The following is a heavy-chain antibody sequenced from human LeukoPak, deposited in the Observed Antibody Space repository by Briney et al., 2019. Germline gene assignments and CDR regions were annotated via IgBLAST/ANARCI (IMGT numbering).Heavy chain of an antibody. Sequence: GGSLRLSCAASGFTFSSYWMSWVRQAPGKGLEWVANIKQDGSEKYYVDSVKGRFTIFRDNAKNSLYLQMNSLRAEDTAVYYCARVFSDFWSGYSYGWWFDPWGQGTLVTVSS. CDR3: ARVFSDFWSGYSYGWWFDP. V-gene: IGHV3-7*01. CDR1: GFTFSSYW. D-gene: IGHD3-3*01. CDR2: IKQDGSEK. J-gene: IGHJ5*02.